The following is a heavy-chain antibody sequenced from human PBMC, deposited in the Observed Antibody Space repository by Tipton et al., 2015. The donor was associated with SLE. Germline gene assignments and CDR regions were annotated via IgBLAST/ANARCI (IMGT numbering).Heavy chain of an antibody. Sequence: TLSLTCIVSGGSISSSSYYWGWIRQPPGKGLEWIGSIYYSGSTYYNPSLKSRVTISVDTSKNQFSLKLTSVTAADTAVYFCAREWADDAFDIWGRGTRVTVSS. J-gene: IGHJ3*02. CDR3: AREWADDAFDI. CDR1: GGSISSSSYY. CDR2: IYYSGST. V-gene: IGHV4-39*07.